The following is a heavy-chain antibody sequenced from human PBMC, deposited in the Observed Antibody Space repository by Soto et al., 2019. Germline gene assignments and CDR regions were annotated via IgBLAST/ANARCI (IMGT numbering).Heavy chain of an antibody. CDR1: GFTFDDYT. CDR3: AKGIAARRYYYYGMDV. CDR2: ISWDGGST. J-gene: IGHJ6*02. V-gene: IGHV3-43*01. Sequence: EVQLVESGGVVVQPGGSLRLSCAASGFTFDDYTMHWVRQAPGKGLEWVSLISWDGGSTYYADSVKGRFTISRDNSKNSLYLQMNSLRIEDTALYYCAKGIAARRYYYYGMDVWGQGTTVTVSS. D-gene: IGHD6-6*01.